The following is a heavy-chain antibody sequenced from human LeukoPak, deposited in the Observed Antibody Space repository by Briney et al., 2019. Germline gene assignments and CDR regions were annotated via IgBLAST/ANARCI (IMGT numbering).Heavy chain of an antibody. Sequence: SETLSLTCTVSGGSISSYYWSWIRQPPGKGLEWIGYIYYSGSTNYNPSLKSRVTISVDTSKNQFSLKLSSVTAADTAVYYCARAVLGHYYGSGSYYNWFDPWGQGTLVTVSS. CDR3: ARAVLGHYYGSGSYYNWFDP. D-gene: IGHD3-10*01. CDR1: GGSISSYY. V-gene: IGHV4-59*01. J-gene: IGHJ5*02. CDR2: IYYSGST.